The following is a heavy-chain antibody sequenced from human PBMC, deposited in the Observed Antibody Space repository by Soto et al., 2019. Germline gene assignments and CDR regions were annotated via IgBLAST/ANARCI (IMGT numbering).Heavy chain of an antibody. Sequence: QVQLVQSGAEVKKPGSSVKVSCKASGGTFSSYAISWVRQAPGQGLEWMGGIIPIFGTANYAQKFQGRVTITADKSTSTAYMELSSLRSEDTAVDYCARVGYCSGGSCYSEDYWGHGTLVTVSS. J-gene: IGHJ4*01. CDR3: ARVGYCSGGSCYSEDY. CDR1: GGTFSSYA. D-gene: IGHD2-15*01. CDR2: IIPIFGTA. V-gene: IGHV1-69*14.